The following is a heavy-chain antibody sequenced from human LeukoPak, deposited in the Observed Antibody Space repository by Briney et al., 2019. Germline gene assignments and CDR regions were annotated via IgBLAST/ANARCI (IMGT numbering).Heavy chain of an antibody. CDR2: ISAYNGNT. Sequence: ASVKVSCKASGYTFTSYGISWVRQAPGQGLEWMGWISAYNGNTNYAQKFQGRVTMTRDTSISTAYMELSRLRSDDTAVYYCAKGKVAPGDLDVWGKGTTVTVSS. J-gene: IGHJ6*04. V-gene: IGHV1-18*01. D-gene: IGHD2-21*01. CDR3: AKGKVAPGDLDV. CDR1: GYTFTSYG.